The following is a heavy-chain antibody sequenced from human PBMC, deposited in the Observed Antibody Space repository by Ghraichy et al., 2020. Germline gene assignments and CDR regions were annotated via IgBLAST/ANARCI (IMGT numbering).Heavy chain of an antibody. J-gene: IGHJ4*02. D-gene: IGHD5-24*01. CDR1: GGSIGGGGYY. V-gene: IGHV4-31*01. CDR2: IHYSGSI. CDR3: TRGQDACKFGNY. Sequence: SETLSLTCTVSGGSIGGGGYYWTWICQHPGKGLEWMGCIHYSGSIYYNPSLRSLLTISVDTSKTQFSLRLNSVTAADTAVYFCTRGQDACKFGNYWGQGTLVTVSS.